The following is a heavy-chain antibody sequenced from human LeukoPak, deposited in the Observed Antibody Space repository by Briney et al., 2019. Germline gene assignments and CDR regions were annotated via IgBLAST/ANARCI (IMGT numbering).Heavy chain of an antibody. D-gene: IGHD6-13*01. V-gene: IGHV3-49*04. J-gene: IGHJ3*02. CDR3: TRDREAAAGVNALDM. CDR2: ITSKPYGGTA. CDR1: GVTFGDYA. Sequence: GGSLRLSCTPSGVTFGDYAVSWVRQAPGKGLEWVGFITSKPYGGTAEYAASVRGRFTISRDDSKSLAYLLMNRLNTEGTAVYYCTRDREAAAGVNALDMWGQGTMVTVSS.